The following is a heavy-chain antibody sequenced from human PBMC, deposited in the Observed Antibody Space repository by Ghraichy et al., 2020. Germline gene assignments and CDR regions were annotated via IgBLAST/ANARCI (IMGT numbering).Heavy chain of an antibody. J-gene: IGHJ4*02. V-gene: IGHV4-59*01. CDR2: IHYRGNT. CDR1: GDSIISSY. CDR3: ARAYFDSSGYYSGGEVELDY. Sequence: SQTLSLTCTVSGDSIISSYWGWIRQSPGKRLEWIGYIHYRGNTYYNPSLRSRVTMSVDMSKNQFFLELSSVIAADTAVYYCARAYFDSSGYYSGGEVELDYWGQGTLVTVSS. D-gene: IGHD3-22*01.